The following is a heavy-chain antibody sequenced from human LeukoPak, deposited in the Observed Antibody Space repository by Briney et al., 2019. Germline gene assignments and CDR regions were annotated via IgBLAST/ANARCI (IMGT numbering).Heavy chain of an antibody. D-gene: IGHD3-22*01. J-gene: IGHJ4*02. CDR3: ARGKRYYYDSSGYLFDY. CDR2: ISAYNGNT. V-gene: IGHV1-18*01. Sequence: ASVKVSCKASGYTFTSYGISWVRQAPGQGLEWMGWISAYNGNTNYAQKLQGRVTMTTDTSTSTAYMELRSLRSDDTAVYYCARGKRYYYDSSGYLFDYWGQGTLVTVSS. CDR1: GYTFTSYG.